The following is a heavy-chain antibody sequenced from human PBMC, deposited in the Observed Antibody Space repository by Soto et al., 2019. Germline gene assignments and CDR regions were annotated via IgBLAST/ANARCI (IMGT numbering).Heavy chain of an antibody. Sequence: GGSLRLSCAASGFTFSDYYMSWIRQAPGKGLEWVSYISSSGSTIYYADSVKGRFTISRDNSKNTLYLQMNSLRAEDTAVYYCARVGDSSGYYFDYWGQGTLVTVSS. CDR3: ARVGDSSGYYFDY. CDR1: GFTFSDYY. CDR2: ISSSGSTI. J-gene: IGHJ4*02. V-gene: IGHV3-11*04. D-gene: IGHD3-22*01.